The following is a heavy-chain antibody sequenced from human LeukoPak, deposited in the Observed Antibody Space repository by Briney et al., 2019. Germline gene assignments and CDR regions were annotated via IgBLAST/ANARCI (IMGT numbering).Heavy chain of an antibody. J-gene: IGHJ4*02. CDR2: INHSGST. CDR3: ATGRSGSPYYFDY. CDR1: GGSFSGYY. Sequence: SETLSLTCAVYGGSFSGYYWSWIRQPPGKGLEWIGEINHSGSTNYNPSLKSRVTISVDTSKNQFSLKLSSVTAADTAVYYCATGRSGSPYYFDYWGQGTLVTVSS. D-gene: IGHD3-10*01. V-gene: IGHV4-34*01.